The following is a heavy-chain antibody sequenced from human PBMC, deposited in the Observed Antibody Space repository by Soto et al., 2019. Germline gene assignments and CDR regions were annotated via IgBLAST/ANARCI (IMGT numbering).Heavy chain of an antibody. Sequence: ASVKVSCKASGYIFSSYGIAWVRQAPGQGPEWMGWISAYSGNTNYAQKVQGRVTMTTDTSTSTAYMELRSLRSDDTAVYYCARDRLGYTYDFDYWGQGTLVTVSS. J-gene: IGHJ4*02. D-gene: IGHD3-16*01. CDR1: GYIFSSYG. CDR2: ISAYSGNT. CDR3: ARDRLGYTYDFDY. V-gene: IGHV1-18*01.